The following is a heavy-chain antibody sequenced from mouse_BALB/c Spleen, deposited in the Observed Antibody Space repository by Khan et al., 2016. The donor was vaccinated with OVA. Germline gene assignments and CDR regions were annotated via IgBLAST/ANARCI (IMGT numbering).Heavy chain of an antibody. CDR1: GFSLTNYG. Sequence: QVQLKQSGPGLVAPSQSLSITCTVSGFSLTNYGVHWVRQPPGKGLEWLGVIWAGGSTNYNSALMSRLSISQDNSKSQVFLKMNSLQTDDTVMYFCARNREPDYFDYWGQGTTLTVSS. J-gene: IGHJ2*01. CDR3: ARNREPDYFDY. V-gene: IGHV2-9*02. CDR2: IWAGGST.